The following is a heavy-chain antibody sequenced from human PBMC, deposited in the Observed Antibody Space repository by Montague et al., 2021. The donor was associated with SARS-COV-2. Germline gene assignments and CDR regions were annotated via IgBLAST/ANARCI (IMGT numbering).Heavy chain of an antibody. D-gene: IGHD4-23*01. Sequence: RLSWSASGFTFSNIWMSWVRQAPGKGLEWVANIKPDESEKNHVDSVKGRFSISRDNAKNSLYLQMDNLRAEDTAIYYCAENGGAHGLDVWGQGTSVSVSS. J-gene: IGHJ6*02. CDR2: IKPDESEK. V-gene: IGHV3-7*01. CDR3: AENGGAHGLDV. CDR1: GFTFSNIW.